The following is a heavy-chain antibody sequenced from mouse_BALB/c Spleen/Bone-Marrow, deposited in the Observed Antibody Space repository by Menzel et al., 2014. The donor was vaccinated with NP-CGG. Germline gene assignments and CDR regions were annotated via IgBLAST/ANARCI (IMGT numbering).Heavy chain of an antibody. J-gene: IGHJ2*01. Sequence: QAQLQQSGAELMKPGASVKISCKATGYTFSSYWIEWVKQRPGHGLEWIGEILPGSGSTNYNEKFKGKATFTADTSSNTAYMQLSSPTSEDSAVYYCARLDGYFDYWGQGTTLTVSS. V-gene: IGHV1-9*01. CDR3: ARLDGYFDY. CDR1: GYTFSSYW. D-gene: IGHD2-3*01. CDR2: ILPGSGST.